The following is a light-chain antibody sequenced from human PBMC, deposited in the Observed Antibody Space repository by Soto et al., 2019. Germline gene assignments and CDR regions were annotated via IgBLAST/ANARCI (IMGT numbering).Light chain of an antibody. Sequence: EIVLTQSPGTLSLSPGEGATLSCRASQSVSSNYLAWYQQKPGQAPWLLIYGASSRAAGIPGKFSGSGSGTDFTLTISRLEPEDFAVYFWQHYDSSPTFGLGTKLEIK. J-gene: IGKJ2*01. CDR1: QSVSSNY. CDR3: QHYDSSPT. CDR2: GAS. V-gene: IGKV3-20*01.